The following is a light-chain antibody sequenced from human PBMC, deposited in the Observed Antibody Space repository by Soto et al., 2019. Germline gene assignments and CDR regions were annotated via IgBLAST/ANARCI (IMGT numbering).Light chain of an antibody. Sequence: QSVLTQAPSASGTPGQGVTISCSTSSSNIGGNTVNWYQQVPGTAPKLLMYSYDQRPSGVPDRFSGSKSGTSASLAISGLQCEDESDYYCAAWDASLNGYVLGIGTKVTVL. V-gene: IGLV1-44*01. CDR2: SYD. CDR1: SSNIGGNT. CDR3: AAWDASLNGYV. J-gene: IGLJ1*01.